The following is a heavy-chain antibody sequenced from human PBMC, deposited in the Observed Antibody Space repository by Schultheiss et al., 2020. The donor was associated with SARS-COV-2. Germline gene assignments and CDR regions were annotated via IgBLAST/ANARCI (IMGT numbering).Heavy chain of an antibody. CDR2: IYYSGST. V-gene: IGHV4-39*01. J-gene: IGHJ6*02. D-gene: IGHD3-22*01. CDR1: GGSISSSSYY. Sequence: SQTLSLTCTVSGGSISSSSYYWGWIRQPPGKGLEWIGSIYYSGSTYYNPSLKSRVTISVDTSKNQFSLKLSSVTAADTAVYYCARGGYYYDSSGYYFHYGMDVWGQGTTVTVSS. CDR3: ARGGYYYDSSGYYFHYGMDV.